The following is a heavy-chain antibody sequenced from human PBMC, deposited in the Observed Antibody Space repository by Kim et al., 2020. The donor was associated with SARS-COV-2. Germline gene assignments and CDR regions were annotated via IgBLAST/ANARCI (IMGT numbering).Heavy chain of an antibody. V-gene: IGHV3-64D*09. J-gene: IGHJ6*02. Sequence: GGSLRLSCSASGFTFSSYAMHWVRQAPGKGLEYVSAISSNGGSTYYADSVKGRFTISRDNSKNTLYLQMSSLRAEDTAVYYCVKGVSISFMDVWGQGTTVTVSS. CDR1: GFTFSSYA. CDR2: ISSNGGST. D-gene: IGHD6-6*01. CDR3: VKGVSISFMDV.